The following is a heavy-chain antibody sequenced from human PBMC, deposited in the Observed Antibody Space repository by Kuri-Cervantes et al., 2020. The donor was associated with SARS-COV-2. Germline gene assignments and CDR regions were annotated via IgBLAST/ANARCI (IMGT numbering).Heavy chain of an antibody. D-gene: IGHD2-15*01. J-gene: IGHJ3*02. CDR2: IIPIFGIA. Sequence: SVKVSCKASGGTFSSYAISWVRQAPGQGLEWMGGIIPIFGIANYAQKFQGRVTITADKSTSTAYMELSSLRSEDTAVYYCAGCSGGSCYSPNDAFDIWGQGTMVTVSS. V-gene: IGHV1-69*10. CDR3: AGCSGGSCYSPNDAFDI. CDR1: GGTFSSYA.